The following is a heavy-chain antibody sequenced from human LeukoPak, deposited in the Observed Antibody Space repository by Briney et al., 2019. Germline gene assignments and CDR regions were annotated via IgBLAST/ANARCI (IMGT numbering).Heavy chain of an antibody. CDR3: ARGYLGYNFLPEY. J-gene: IGHJ4*02. D-gene: IGHD5-24*01. Sequence: GGSLRLSCAASGFTFSTYSMNWVRQAPGKGLEWVSSISGDTTYINYADSVKGRFTISRDNAKNSLYLQMNGLRAEDTAVYYCARGYLGYNFLPEYWGQGTLVAVSS. CDR2: ISGDTTYI. V-gene: IGHV3-21*01. CDR1: GFTFSTYS.